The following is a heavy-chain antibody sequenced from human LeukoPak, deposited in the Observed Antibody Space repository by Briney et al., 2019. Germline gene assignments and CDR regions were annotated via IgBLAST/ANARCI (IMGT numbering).Heavy chain of an antibody. V-gene: IGHV3-23*01. J-gene: IGHJ4*02. CDR2: ISAGGGTA. CDR1: GLTFSNYA. CDR3: AKGYEMADY. Sequence: GGSLRLSCAASGLTFSNYAMSWVRQAPGKRLEWVSGISAGGGTASYADSVKGRFTVSRDNSKNTLYLQMNSLRAEDTAVYYCAKGYEMADYWGQGTLVTVSS. D-gene: IGHD5-24*01.